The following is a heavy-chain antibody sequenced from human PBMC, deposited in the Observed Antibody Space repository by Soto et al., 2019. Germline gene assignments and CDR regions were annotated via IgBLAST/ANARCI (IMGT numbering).Heavy chain of an antibody. J-gene: IGHJ4*02. CDR3: ARDLGYCTNGVCSS. CDR1: GFSFSSYW. CDR2: INSDGSIT. Sequence: EVQLVESGGGLVQPGGSLRLSCAASGFSFSSYWMNWVRQVPGKGLVWVSRINSDGSITVYADSVKGRFTISRDNAKNTLYQQMNRLRAEDTAVYYCARDLGYCTNGVCSSWGQGTLVTVSS. D-gene: IGHD2-8*01. V-gene: IGHV3-74*01.